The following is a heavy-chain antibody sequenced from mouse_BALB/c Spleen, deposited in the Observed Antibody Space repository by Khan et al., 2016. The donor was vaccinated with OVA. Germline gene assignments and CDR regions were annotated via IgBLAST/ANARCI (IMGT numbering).Heavy chain of an antibody. CDR3: ARHGTSSWFAY. CDR2: IDPFNGST. D-gene: IGHD1-1*01. Sequence: QLQQSGPELMKPGASVKISCKASGYSFTTYYIHWVKQSHGKSLEWIGYIDPFNGSTPYNQNFTGKATLTVDKSSSTAYMHLSSLTSEDSAVYYCARHGTSSWFAYWGQGTLVTVSA. J-gene: IGHJ3*01. V-gene: IGHV1S135*01. CDR1: GYSFTTYY.